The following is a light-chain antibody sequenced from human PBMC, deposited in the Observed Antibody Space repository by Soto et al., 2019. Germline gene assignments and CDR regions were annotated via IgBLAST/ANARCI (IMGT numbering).Light chain of an antibody. CDR2: LVS. J-gene: IGKJ2*01. V-gene: IGKV2-30*01. CDR1: QSLVYSGGDAY. CDR3: MQAIHWPYT. Sequence: DVVMTQSPLSLPATLGQPASISCRSSQSLVYSGGDAYLHWFQQRPGQSPRRLIYLVSNRDSGVPDRFSGSGSGSDFTLKISRVEAEDVGVYYCMQAIHWPYTFGQGTRLEIE.